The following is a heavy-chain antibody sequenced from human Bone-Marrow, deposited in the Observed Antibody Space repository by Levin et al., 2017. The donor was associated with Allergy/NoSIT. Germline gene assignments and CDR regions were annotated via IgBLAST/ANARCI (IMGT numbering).Heavy chain of an antibody. D-gene: IGHD6-13*01. V-gene: IGHV2-5*02. Sequence: SGPTLVKPTQTLTLTCTFSGFSLTTTGVGVLWIRQPPGRALEWLAVIYWDDDKRYSPSLRNRLNITKDTSKNQVALTMASMDPVDTATYYCAHRRVEAGIAWWGQGTLVTVSS. CDR2: IYWDDDK. J-gene: IGHJ4*02. CDR1: GFSLTTTGVG. CDR3: AHRRVEAGIAW.